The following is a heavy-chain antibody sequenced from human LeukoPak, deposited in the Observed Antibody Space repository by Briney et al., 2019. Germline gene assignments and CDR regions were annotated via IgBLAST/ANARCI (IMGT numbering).Heavy chain of an antibody. D-gene: IGHD3-10*01. CDR1: GFTFSSYG. CDR3: AKIVGSRGGGTFDY. CDR2: ISYDGSNK. V-gene: IGHV3-30*18. J-gene: IGHJ4*02. Sequence: GRSLRLSCAASGFTFSSYGMHWVRQAPGKGLEWVAVISYDGSNKYYADSVKGRFTISRDNSKNTLYLQMNSLRAEDTAVYYCAKIVGSRGGGTFDYWGQGTLVTVSS.